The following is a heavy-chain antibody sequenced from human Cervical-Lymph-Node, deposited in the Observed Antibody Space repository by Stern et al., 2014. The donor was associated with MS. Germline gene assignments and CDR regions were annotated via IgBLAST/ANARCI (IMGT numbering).Heavy chain of an antibody. CDR2: ISRNGTYT. J-gene: IGHJ4*02. V-gene: IGHV3-64*07. CDR3: ARGGVGAIT. Sequence: VQLVESGGALVQPGGSLRLSCAASGFSFSSDSMHWVRQAPGRGLEFVSAISRNGTYTYYADSVKGRFTISRDNSKNTLYLKMGSLRAEDMAVYYCARGGVGAITWGQGTLVTVSS. D-gene: IGHD3-10*01. CDR1: GFSFSSDS.